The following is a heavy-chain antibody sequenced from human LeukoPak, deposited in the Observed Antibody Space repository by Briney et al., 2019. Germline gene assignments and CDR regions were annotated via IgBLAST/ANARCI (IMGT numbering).Heavy chain of an antibody. V-gene: IGHV3-23*01. CDR2: ISGSGGST. D-gene: IGHD3-22*01. CDR1: GFTFSSYA. CDR3: ANDYYDSSVASVDWFDP. Sequence: GGSLRLSCAASGFTFSSYAMSWVRQAPGKGLEWVSAISGSGGSTYYADSVKGRFTISRDNSKNTLYLQMNSLRAEDTAVYYCANDYYDSSVASVDWFDPWGQGTLVTVSS. J-gene: IGHJ5*02.